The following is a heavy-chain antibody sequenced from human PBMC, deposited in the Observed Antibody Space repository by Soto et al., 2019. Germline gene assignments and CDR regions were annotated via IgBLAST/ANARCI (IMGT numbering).Heavy chain of an antibody. CDR2: INPNGGDT. Sequence: ASVKVSCKASGYTFTDYYIHWVRQAPGQGLEWMVWINPNGGDTNYAERFQGRVTMTRDTSISTAYMELSTPRSDDTAVYYCAREEVPDSSDYYSDALDIWGQGTLVTVSS. CDR1: GYTFTDYY. J-gene: IGHJ3*02. D-gene: IGHD3-22*01. V-gene: IGHV1-2*02. CDR3: AREEVPDSSDYYSDALDI.